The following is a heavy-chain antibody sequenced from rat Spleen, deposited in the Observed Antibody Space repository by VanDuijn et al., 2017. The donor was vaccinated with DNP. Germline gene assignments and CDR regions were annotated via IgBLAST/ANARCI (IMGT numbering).Heavy chain of an antibody. D-gene: IGHD1-5*01. Sequence: QVQLKESGPGLVQPSQTLSLTCSVSGFSLTSNSVHWVRQPPGKGLEWVAAISSGGDTYFNSALKSRLSISRDTSKSQVFLKVNSLQTEDTAIYFCTRGRYAVDYWGQGIMVRVSS. CDR3: TRGRYAVDY. CDR2: ISSGGDT. J-gene: IGHJ2*01. V-gene: IGHV2-1*01. CDR1: GFSLTSNS.